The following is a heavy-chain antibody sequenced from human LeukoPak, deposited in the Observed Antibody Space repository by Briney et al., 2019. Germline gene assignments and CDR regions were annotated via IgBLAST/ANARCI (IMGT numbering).Heavy chain of an antibody. CDR3: AGNRYSGSYYVDY. D-gene: IGHD1-26*01. V-gene: IGHV4-4*07. CDR2: IYTSGST. CDR1: GGSISSYY. Sequence: SETLSLTCTVSGGSISSYYWSWIRQPPWKGLEWIGRIYTSGSTNYNPSLKSRVTMSVDTSKNQFSLKLSSVTAADTAVYYCAGNRYSGSYYVDYWGQGTLVTASS. J-gene: IGHJ4*02.